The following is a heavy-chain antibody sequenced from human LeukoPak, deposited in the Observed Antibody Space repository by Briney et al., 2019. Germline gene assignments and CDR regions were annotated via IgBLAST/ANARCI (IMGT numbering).Heavy chain of an antibody. V-gene: IGHV3-23*01. CDR1: GFTFSSYA. J-gene: IGHJ4*02. Sequence: PGGSLRLSCAASGFTFSSYAVSWVRQAPGKGLEWVSAISGSGGSTYYADSVKGRFTISRDNSKNTLYLQMNSLRAEDTAVYYCAKSLSYYYDSSGRYYFDYWGQGTLVTVSS. D-gene: IGHD3-22*01. CDR2: ISGSGGST. CDR3: AKSLSYYYDSSGRYYFDY.